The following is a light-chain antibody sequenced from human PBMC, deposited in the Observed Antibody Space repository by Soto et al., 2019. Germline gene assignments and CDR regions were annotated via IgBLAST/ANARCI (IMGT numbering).Light chain of an antibody. CDR2: EVS. CDR1: SNDVGGYNY. CDR3: TSYTSTIPYV. J-gene: IGLJ1*01. V-gene: IGLV2-14*01. Sequence: ALTQPASVTGSPGQSITISCTGSSNDVGGYNYVSWYQQHPGQAPKLIIYEVSDRPSGVSPRFSGSKSGNTASLAISGLQVEDEADYFCTSYTSTIPYVFGSGTKGTVL.